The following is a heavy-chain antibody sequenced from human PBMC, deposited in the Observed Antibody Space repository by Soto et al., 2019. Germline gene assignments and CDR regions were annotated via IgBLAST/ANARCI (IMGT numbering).Heavy chain of an antibody. D-gene: IGHD2-15*01. J-gene: IGHJ4*02. V-gene: IGHV3-7*05. Sequence: PGGSLRLSCASSGFTFSSYWMSWVREAPGKGLEWVANIKQDGSEKYYVDSVKGRFTISRDNAKNSLYLQMNSLRAEDTAVYYCARDFRARGGKSPIWYFDYWGQGTLVTVSS. CDR3: ARDFRARGGKSPIWYFDY. CDR2: IKQDGSEK. CDR1: GFTFSSYW.